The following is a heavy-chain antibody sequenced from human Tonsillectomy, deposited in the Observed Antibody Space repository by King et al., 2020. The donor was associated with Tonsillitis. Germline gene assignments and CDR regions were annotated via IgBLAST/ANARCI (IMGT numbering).Heavy chain of an antibody. D-gene: IGHD1-26*01. CDR2: FDIEDSET. J-gene: IGHJ3*01. CDR1: AYTLTELS. CDR3: ATTIIVGTTDDAFDL. V-gene: IGHV1-24*01. Sequence: QLVQSGAEVKKPGASVKVSCKVSAYTLTELSIHWVRQAPAKGLEWMGGFDIEDSETIYAQKFQGRVTMTEDTSRDTAYMELSSLRSEDTAVYYCATTIIVGTTDDAFDLWGQGTMVTVSS.